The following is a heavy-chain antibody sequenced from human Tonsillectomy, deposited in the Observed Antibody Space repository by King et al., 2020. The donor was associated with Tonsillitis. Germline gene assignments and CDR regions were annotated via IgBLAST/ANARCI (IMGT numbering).Heavy chain of an antibody. Sequence: VQLVESGGGLVKPGGSLRLSCAASEFIFSTYTMNWVRQAPGKGLEWVSSIVSSCGYIYYADSVKGRFTITRDNAENSLYLQMNSLRAEDTAVYYCARVKKYYYDSSGYPLDTFDIWGQGTMVTVSS. V-gene: IGHV3-21*01. J-gene: IGHJ3*02. CDR2: IVSSCGYI. D-gene: IGHD3-22*01. CDR1: EFIFSTYT. CDR3: ARVKKYYYDSSGYPLDTFDI.